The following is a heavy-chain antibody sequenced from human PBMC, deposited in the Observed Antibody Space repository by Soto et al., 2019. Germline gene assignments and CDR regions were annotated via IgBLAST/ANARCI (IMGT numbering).Heavy chain of an antibody. D-gene: IGHD6-13*01. J-gene: IGHJ4*02. CDR1: GFTFSSYA. Sequence: GGSLRLSCAASGFTFSSYAMSWVRQAPGKGLEWVSAISGSGGSTYYADSVKGRFTISRDNSKNTLYLQMNCLRAEDTAVYYCAKALRMSSSWNYFDYWGQGTLVTVSS. CDR3: AKALRMSSSWNYFDY. CDR2: ISGSGGST. V-gene: IGHV3-23*01.